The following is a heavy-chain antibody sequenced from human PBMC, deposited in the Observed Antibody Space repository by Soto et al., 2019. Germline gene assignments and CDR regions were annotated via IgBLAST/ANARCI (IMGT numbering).Heavy chain of an antibody. CDR2: TYYRSKWYN. J-gene: IGHJ4*02. CDR1: GDSVSSNSAA. CDR3: ARSLRGSGSYSYYFDY. Sequence: SQTLSLTCAISGDSVSSNSAAWNWIRQSPSRGLEWLGRTYYRSKWYNDYAVSVKSRITINPDTSKNQFSLQLNSVTPEDTAVYYCARSLRGSGSYSYYFDYWGQGTLVTVSS. V-gene: IGHV6-1*01. D-gene: IGHD3-10*01.